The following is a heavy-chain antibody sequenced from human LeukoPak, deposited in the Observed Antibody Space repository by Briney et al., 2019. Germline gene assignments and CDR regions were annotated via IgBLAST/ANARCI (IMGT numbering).Heavy chain of an antibody. D-gene: IGHD6-13*01. CDR2: IYPGDSNT. V-gene: IGHV5-51*01. CDR1: GYRFTDNW. CDR3: VRFGLTSSLDY. Sequence: GESLKISCKISGYRFTDNWIGWVRRVPGKGLEWMGLIYPGDSNTRYSPSFQGQATFSVDMSISTAYLQLSGLRASDTAIYYCVRFGLTSSLDYWGQGTLVTVSS. J-gene: IGHJ4*02.